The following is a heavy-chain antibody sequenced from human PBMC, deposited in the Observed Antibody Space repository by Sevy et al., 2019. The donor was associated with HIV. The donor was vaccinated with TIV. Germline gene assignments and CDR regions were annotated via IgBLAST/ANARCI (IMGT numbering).Heavy chain of an antibody. CDR3: ARDPGIAVAGEYYFDY. CDR2: IYYSGRT. D-gene: IGHD6-19*01. J-gene: IGHJ4*02. CDR1: GGSISSYY. Sequence: TLSLTCTVSGGSISSYYWSWIRQPPGKGLEWIGYIYYSGRTNYNPSLKSRVTISVDTSKNQFSLKLTSVTAADTAVYYCARDPGIAVAGEYYFDYWGQGTLVTVSS. V-gene: IGHV4-59*13.